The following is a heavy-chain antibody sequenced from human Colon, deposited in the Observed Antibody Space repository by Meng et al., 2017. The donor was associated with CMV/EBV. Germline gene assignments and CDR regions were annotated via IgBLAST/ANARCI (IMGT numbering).Heavy chain of an antibody. CDR1: GFSFSSYA. Sequence: GGSPRLSCAASGFSFSSYAMSWVRQAPGKGLEWVSEIYSGGTAASYADSVKGRFTVSRDNSRNMVYLQMNSLRAEDTAVYYCASHITIFGVPYPNSWFDPWGQGTLVTVSS. J-gene: IGHJ5*02. D-gene: IGHD3-3*01. CDR3: ASHITIFGVPYPNSWFDP. V-gene: IGHV3-23*03. CDR2: IYSGGTAA.